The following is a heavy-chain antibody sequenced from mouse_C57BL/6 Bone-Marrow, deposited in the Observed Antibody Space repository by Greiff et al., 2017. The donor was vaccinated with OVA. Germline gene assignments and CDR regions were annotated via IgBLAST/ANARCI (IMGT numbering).Heavy chain of an antibody. D-gene: IGHD2-3*01. V-gene: IGHV1-69*01. Sequence: QVQLQQPGAELVMPGASVKLSCKASGYTFTSYWMHWVKQRPGQGLEWIGEIDPSDSYTNYNQKFKGKSTLTVDKSSSTAYMQLSSLTSEDSAVYYCARADGYPYYYAMDYWGQGTSVTVSA. CDR1: GYTFTSYW. CDR3: ARADGYPYYYAMDY. J-gene: IGHJ4*01. CDR2: IDPSDSYT.